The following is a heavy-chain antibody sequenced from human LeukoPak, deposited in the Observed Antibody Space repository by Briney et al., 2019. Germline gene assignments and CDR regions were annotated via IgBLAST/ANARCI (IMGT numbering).Heavy chain of an antibody. CDR3: ARDGSSVAGSILSFDY. Sequence: GGSLRLSCAAFGFTFSSYEMNWVRQAPGKGLEWVSYISSSGSTIYYADSVKGRFTISRDNAKNSLYLQMNSLRAEDTAVYYCARDGSSVAGSILSFDYWGQGTLVTVSS. V-gene: IGHV3-48*03. D-gene: IGHD6-19*01. J-gene: IGHJ4*02. CDR2: ISSSGSTI. CDR1: GFTFSSYE.